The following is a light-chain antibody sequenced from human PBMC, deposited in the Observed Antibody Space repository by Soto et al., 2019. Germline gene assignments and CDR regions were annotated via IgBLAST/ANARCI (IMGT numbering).Light chain of an antibody. CDR2: SAS. J-gene: IGKJ4*01. CDR1: QGISRS. CDR3: QRYDDAPLA. V-gene: IGKV1-27*01. Sequence: DIQMTQSPSSVSASVGDRVTISCQASQGISRSLAWYQQKPGKVPKLLIYSASTLHSGVPSRFSGSGSGTDFTLTISSLQPEDVGTYYCQRYDDAPLAFGGGTKVDIK.